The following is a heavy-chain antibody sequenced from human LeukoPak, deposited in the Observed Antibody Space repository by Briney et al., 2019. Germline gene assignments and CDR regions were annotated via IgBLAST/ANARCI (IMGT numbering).Heavy chain of an antibody. J-gene: IGHJ4*02. D-gene: IGHD3-22*01. CDR1: GGSISSSSYY. CDR2: IYYSGST. CDR3: ASAITMIVVVPFSHFDY. Sequence: SETLSLTCTVSGGSISSSSYYWGWIRQPPGKGLEWIGSIYYSGSTYYNPSLKSRVTISVDTSNNQFSLKLSSVTAADTAVYYCASAITMIVVVPFSHFDYWGQGTLVTVSS. V-gene: IGHV4-39*01.